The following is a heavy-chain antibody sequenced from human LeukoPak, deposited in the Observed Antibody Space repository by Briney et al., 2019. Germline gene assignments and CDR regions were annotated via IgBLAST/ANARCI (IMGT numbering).Heavy chain of an antibody. CDR2: IRYDGINK. J-gene: IGHJ4*02. V-gene: IGHV3-30*02. Sequence: GESLKISCAASGFIFSNDGIHWVRQAPGKGLEWVAFIRYDGINKYYADSVKGRFTISRDNSKNTLYLQMNSLRGEDTALYYCAKDLLGATSYWGQGTLVTVSS. CDR1: GFIFSNDG. D-gene: IGHD1-26*01. CDR3: AKDLLGATSY.